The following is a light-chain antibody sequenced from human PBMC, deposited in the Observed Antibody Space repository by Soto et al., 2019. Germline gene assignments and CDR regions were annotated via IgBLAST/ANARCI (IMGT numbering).Light chain of an antibody. CDR1: QSISSN. J-gene: IGKJ4*01. CDR2: GAS. V-gene: IGKV3-15*01. CDR3: QHYNNWPLT. Sequence: EIVMTQSPATLSVSPGERPTLSCRASQSISSNLAWYQQKPGQAPRLLIYGASTRATGVPARFSGSGSGTEFTLTLSSLQSEDFAVYYCQHYNNWPLTFGGGTKVDNK.